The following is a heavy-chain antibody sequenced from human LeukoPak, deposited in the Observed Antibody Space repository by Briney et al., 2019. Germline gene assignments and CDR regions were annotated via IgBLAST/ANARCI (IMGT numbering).Heavy chain of an antibody. D-gene: IGHD2-15*01. V-gene: IGHV3-23*01. J-gene: IGHJ4*02. CDR2: IGASGSGT. CDR1: GFDFNIYA. CDR3: ARHGGCWTFDY. Sequence: QSGGSLRLSCAASGFDSGFDFNIYAMSWVRKAPGKGLEWVSTIGASGSGTDYADSVKGRFTISRDNLKKTLSLEMTSLRVEDTSIYYCARHGGCWTFDYWGQGTLVTVSS.